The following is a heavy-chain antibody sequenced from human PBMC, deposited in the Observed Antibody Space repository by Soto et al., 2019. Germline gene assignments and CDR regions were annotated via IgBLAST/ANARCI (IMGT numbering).Heavy chain of an antibody. D-gene: IGHD1-20*01. J-gene: IGHJ4*02. Sequence: PGGSLRLSCAASGFTFSSYAMSWVRQAPGKGLEWVSAISGSGGSTYYADSVKGRFTISRDNSKNTLYLQMNSLRAEDTAVYYCAKVGGYNWNRGPSFYFDYWGQGTLVTVSS. V-gene: IGHV3-23*01. CDR2: ISGSGGST. CDR1: GFTFSSYA. CDR3: AKVGGYNWNRGPSFYFDY.